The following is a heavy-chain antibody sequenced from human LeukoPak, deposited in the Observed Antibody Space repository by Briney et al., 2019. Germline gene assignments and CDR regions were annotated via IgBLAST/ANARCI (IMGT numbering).Heavy chain of an antibody. D-gene: IGHD2-2*01. CDR1: GYTFTSYG. CDR3: ARDPVVGPAAVGFDY. Sequence: GASVKVSCKASGYTFTSYGISWVRQAPGQGLEWMGWISAYNGNTNYAQKLQGRVTMTTDTSTSTAYMELRSLRSDDTAVYYCARDPVVGPAAVGFDYWGQGTLVTVSS. CDR2: ISAYNGNT. J-gene: IGHJ4*02. V-gene: IGHV1-18*01.